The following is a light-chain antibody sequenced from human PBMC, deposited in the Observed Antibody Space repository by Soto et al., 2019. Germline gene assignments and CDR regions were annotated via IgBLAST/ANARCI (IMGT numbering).Light chain of an antibody. J-gene: IGKJ1*01. CDR1: QSVSSY. V-gene: IGKV3-15*01. Sequence: EIVMTQSPATLSVSPGERATLSCRASQSVSSYLAWYQQKPGQAPRVLIYGASTRATGIPARFSASGSGTEFTLTISSLQSEDFAVYYCQQYNNWPRTFGQGTKVEIQ. CDR2: GAS. CDR3: QQYNNWPRT.